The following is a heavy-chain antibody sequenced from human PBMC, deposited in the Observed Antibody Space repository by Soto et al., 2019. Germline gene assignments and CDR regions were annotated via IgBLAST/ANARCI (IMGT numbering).Heavy chain of an antibody. Sequence: PSETLSLTCGVSGYSIRSGYYWGWIRQPPGKGLEWIGSIYQSGTTYYNASLKSRITISVDTSKNQFSLTLSSVTAAETAVYYCARGRGDYYYGMDVWGQGTTVTVSS. CDR3: ARGRGDYYYGMDV. CDR2: IYQSGTT. J-gene: IGHJ6*02. CDR1: GYSIRSGYY. V-gene: IGHV4-38-2*01.